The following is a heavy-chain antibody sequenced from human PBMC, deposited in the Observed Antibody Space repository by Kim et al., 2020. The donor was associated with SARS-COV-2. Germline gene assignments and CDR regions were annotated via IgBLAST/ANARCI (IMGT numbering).Heavy chain of an antibody. D-gene: IGHD1-1*01. CDR1: GYTFTTYN. Sequence: ASVKVSCKASGYTFTTYNIHWVRQAPGQRLEWMGWIHSGNGNTKYSQNFRGRVSITRDTSASIAYMELSSLRSEDTAVYYCVRGATGPAWGQGTLV. V-gene: IGHV1-3*04. CDR3: VRGATGPA. J-gene: IGHJ4*02. CDR2: IHSGNGNT.